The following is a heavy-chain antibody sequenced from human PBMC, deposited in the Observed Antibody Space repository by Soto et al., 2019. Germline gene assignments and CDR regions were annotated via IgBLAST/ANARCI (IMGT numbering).Heavy chain of an antibody. CDR2: IIPIFGTA. Sequence: SVKVSCKASGGTFSSYAISWVRQAPGQGLEWMGGIIPIFGTANYAQKSQGRVTITADESTSTAYMELSSLRSEDTAVYYCARGMDFFTEVGYYYYGMDVWGQGTTVTVSS. CDR1: GGTFSSYA. V-gene: IGHV1-69*13. CDR3: ARGMDFFTEVGYYYYGMDV. D-gene: IGHD3-3*01. J-gene: IGHJ6*02.